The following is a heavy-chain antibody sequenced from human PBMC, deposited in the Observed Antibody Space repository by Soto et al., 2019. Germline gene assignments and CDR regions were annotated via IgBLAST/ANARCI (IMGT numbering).Heavy chain of an antibody. CDR2: ISAYNGNT. V-gene: IGHV1-18*01. Sequence: ASVKVSCKASGYTFTSYGISWVRQAPGQGLEWMGWISAYNGNTNYAQKLQGRVTMTTDTSTSTAYMELRSLRSDDTAVYYSARYCSGGSCYPDKYYYYGMDVWGQGTTVTVSS. D-gene: IGHD2-15*01. CDR3: ARYCSGGSCYPDKYYYYGMDV. J-gene: IGHJ6*02. CDR1: GYTFTSYG.